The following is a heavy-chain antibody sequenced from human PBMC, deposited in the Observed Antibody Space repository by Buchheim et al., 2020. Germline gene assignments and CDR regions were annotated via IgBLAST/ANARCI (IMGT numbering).Heavy chain of an antibody. J-gene: IGHJ4*02. Sequence: EVQLVESGGGLVQPGGSLRLSCAASGFTFSSYSMNWVRQAPGKGLEWVSYISSSSSTVYYADSVKGRFTISRDNAKNSLYLQMNSLRDEDTAVYYCARGLRAYCGGDCSVDYWGQGTL. CDR2: ISSSSSTV. CDR1: GFTFSSYS. V-gene: IGHV3-48*02. D-gene: IGHD2-21*02. CDR3: ARGLRAYCGGDCSVDY.